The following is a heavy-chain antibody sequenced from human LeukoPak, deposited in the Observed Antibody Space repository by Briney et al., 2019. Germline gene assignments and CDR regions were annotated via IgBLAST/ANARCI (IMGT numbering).Heavy chain of an antibody. J-gene: IGHJ4*02. Sequence: PSETLSLTCADYGGSFSGYYWSWIRQPPGKGLEWIGEINHSGSTNYNPSLKSRVTISVGTSKNQFSLKLSSVTAADTAVYHCATPGLGELDYWGQGTLVTVSS. CDR3: ATPGLGELDY. CDR2: INHSGST. V-gene: IGHV4-34*01. D-gene: IGHD3-10*01. CDR1: GGSFSGYY.